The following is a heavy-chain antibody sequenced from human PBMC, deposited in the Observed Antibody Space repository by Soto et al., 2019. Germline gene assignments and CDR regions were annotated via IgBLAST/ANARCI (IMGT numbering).Heavy chain of an antibody. Sequence: EVQLVESGGGLVQPGGSLRLSCAASGFTFSNYWMTWVCQAPGKGLEWVANIKQDESEKYYVDSVKGRFTISRDNNKNSLYLQMNSLRAEDTALYYCARDVYGATGWFDPWGQGTLVIVSS. V-gene: IGHV3-7*03. D-gene: IGHD4-17*01. J-gene: IGHJ5*02. CDR2: IKQDESEK. CDR1: GFTFSNYW. CDR3: ARDVYGATGWFDP.